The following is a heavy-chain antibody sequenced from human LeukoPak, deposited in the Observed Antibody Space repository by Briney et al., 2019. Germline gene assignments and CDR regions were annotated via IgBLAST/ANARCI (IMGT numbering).Heavy chain of an antibody. CDR3: AKGRLRPDY. Sequence: SETLSLTCTVSGGSISSSSYYWGWTRQPPGKGLEWIGEINHSGSTNYNPSLKSRVTISVDTSKNQFSLKLSSVTAADTAVYYCAKGRLRPDYWGQGTLVTVSS. V-gene: IGHV4-39*07. J-gene: IGHJ4*02. D-gene: IGHD3-16*01. CDR1: GGSISSSSYY. CDR2: INHSGST.